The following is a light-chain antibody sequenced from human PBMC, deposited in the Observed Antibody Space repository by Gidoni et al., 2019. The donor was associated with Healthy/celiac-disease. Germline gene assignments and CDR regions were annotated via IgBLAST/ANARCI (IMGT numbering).Light chain of an antibody. CDR3: RQGTHPYT. V-gene: IGKV2-30*01. Sequence: DVVMTQSPPSLPVTLGQPASISCRSSQSLVYSGGNPYLNWFQQRPGQTPRRLSDKVSNRDSGVRDRGSGSGSGTDFTLRISRVEAEDVGVYYCRQGTHPYTFGQGTKLEIK. CDR2: KVS. J-gene: IGKJ2*01. CDR1: QSLVYSGGNPY.